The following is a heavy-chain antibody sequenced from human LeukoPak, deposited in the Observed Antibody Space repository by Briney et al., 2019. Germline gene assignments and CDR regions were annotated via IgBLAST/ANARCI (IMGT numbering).Heavy chain of an antibody. V-gene: IGHV4-38-2*02. CDR1: GDSISSDYY. Sequence: SETLSLTCTVSGDSISSDYYWGWIRQPPGKGLEWIGSIYHSGSTYYNPSLKSRVTISVDTSNNQFSLKLSSVTAADTAVYYCARIYSGSYYEIDCWGQGTLVTVSS. CDR2: IYHSGST. D-gene: IGHD1-26*01. J-gene: IGHJ4*02. CDR3: ARIYSGSYYEIDC.